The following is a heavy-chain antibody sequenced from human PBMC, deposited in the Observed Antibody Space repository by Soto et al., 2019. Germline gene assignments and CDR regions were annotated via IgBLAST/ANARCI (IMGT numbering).Heavy chain of an antibody. CDR3: ARGGGVGVAGSAAFDM. CDR2: INPATGAA. V-gene: IGHV1-2*02. J-gene: IGHJ3*02. Sequence: QLHLVQSGAVVKKPGASVTVSCSASGYPVTAYYMHWVRQAPGRGLEWMGGINPATGAAKYTQTFPGRVTMTRGPATGTVFMGPCGLASGDPAVFYRARGGGVGVAGSAAFDMWGQGTLVTVSS. CDR1: GYPVTAYY. D-gene: IGHD3-3*01.